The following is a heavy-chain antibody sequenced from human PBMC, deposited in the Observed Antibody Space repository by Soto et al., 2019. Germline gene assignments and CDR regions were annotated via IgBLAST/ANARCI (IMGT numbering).Heavy chain of an antibody. V-gene: IGHV3-11*01. CDR3: ANFAKNYYHYMDV. CDR1: GFSFSDYY. J-gene: IGHJ6*03. CDR2: ISTSGSST. Sequence: QVQLVESGGGLVKPGGSLRLSCAASGFSFSDYYMSWIRQAPGKGLEWVSLISTSGSSTDYADSVKGRFTISRDNAKNSLSLQMYSLRAEDSAVYYCANFAKNYYHYMDVWGKGTTVTVSS.